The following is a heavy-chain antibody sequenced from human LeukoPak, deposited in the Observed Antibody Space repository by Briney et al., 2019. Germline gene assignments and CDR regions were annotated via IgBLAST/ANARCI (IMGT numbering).Heavy chain of an antibody. Sequence: GGSLRLSCAASGFTFTTYGMHWVRQAPGKGLEWVAVISNDGSNTYSADSVKGRFTISRDNSKNTLYLQINSLRAEDTAVYYCARAGAAAGTHFDYWGQGTLVTVSS. V-gene: IGHV3-30*19. CDR2: ISNDGSNT. CDR3: ARAGAAAGTHFDY. CDR1: GFTFTTYG. J-gene: IGHJ4*02. D-gene: IGHD6-13*01.